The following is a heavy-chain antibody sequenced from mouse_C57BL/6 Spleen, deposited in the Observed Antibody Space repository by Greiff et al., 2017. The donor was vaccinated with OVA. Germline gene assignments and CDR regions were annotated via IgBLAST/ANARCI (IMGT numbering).Heavy chain of an antibody. V-gene: IGHV1-55*01. Sequence: QVQLQQPGAELVKPGASVKMSCKASGYTFTSYWITWVKQRPGQGLEWIGDIYPGSGSTNYNEKFKSKATLTVDTSSSTAYMQLSSLTSEDSAVYYCARGAQATGYAMDYWGQGTSVTVSS. CDR3: ARGAQATGYAMDY. CDR2: IYPGSGST. CDR1: GYTFTSYW. J-gene: IGHJ4*01. D-gene: IGHD3-2*02.